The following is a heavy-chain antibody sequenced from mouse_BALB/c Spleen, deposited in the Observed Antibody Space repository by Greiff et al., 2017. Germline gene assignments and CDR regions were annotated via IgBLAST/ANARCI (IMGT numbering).Heavy chain of an antibody. CDR2: ISSGSSTI. D-gene: IGHD1-2*01. CDR3: ARERTTATLDY. J-gene: IGHJ2*01. CDR1: GFTFSSFG. Sequence: EVQLVESGGGLVQPGGSRKLSCAASGFTFSSFGMHWVRQAPEKGLEWVAYISSGSSTIYYADTVKGRFTISRDNPKNTLFLQMTSLRSEDTAMYYCARERTTATLDYWGQGTTLTVSS. V-gene: IGHV5-17*02.